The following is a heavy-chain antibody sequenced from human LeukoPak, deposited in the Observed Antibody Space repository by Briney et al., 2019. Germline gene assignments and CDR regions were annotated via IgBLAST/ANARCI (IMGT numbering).Heavy chain of an antibody. CDR3: AKDHGSGSYCFDY. D-gene: IGHD3-10*01. Sequence: SGGSLRLSCAASGFTFSDYYMSWIRQAPGKGLEWVSYISSSSSYTNYADSVKGRFTISRDNSKNTLYLQMNSLRAEDTAVYYCAKDHGSGSYCFDYWGQGTLVTVSS. V-gene: IGHV3-11*06. CDR2: ISSSSSYT. CDR1: GFTFSDYY. J-gene: IGHJ4*02.